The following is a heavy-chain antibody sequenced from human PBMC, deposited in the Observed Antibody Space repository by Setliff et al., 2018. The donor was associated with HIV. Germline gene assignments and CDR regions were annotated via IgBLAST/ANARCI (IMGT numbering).Heavy chain of an antibody. CDR1: GYSFTTYD. CDR3: ARMEYDVRGRAPNWFDP. Sequence: GASVKVSCKASGYSFTTYDINWARPAPGQGLEWMGWVDPNTGNAGYEQKFQGRFTMTRETSISTAYMELSSLTSEDTAVSYCARMEYDVRGRAPNWFDPGGPGTLVTGSS. CDR2: VDPNTGNA. V-gene: IGHV1-8*01. D-gene: IGHD2-8*01. J-gene: IGHJ5*02.